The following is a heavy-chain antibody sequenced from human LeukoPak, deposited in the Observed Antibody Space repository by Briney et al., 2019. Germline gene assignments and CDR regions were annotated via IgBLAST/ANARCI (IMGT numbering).Heavy chain of an antibody. V-gene: IGHV4-39*07. CDR1: GGSISTSSYY. CDR3: ARAVGTSRNFFDY. CDR2: IYYSGST. J-gene: IGHJ4*02. Sequence: PSETLSLTCTVSGGSISTSSYYWGWIRQPPGKGLECIGNIYYSGSTYYNPSLKSRVTISVDTSKNQFSLNLSSVTAADTAMYYCARAVGTSRNFFDYWGQGTLVTVSS. D-gene: IGHD4-23*01.